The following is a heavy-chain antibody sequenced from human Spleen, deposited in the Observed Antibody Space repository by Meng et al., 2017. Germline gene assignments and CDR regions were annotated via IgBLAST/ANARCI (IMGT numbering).Heavy chain of an antibody. J-gene: IGHJ4*02. CDR3: AKDKFLGMTLFDS. CDR2: ISWNSARI. CDR1: GFTFNDYA. Sequence: GGSLRLSCAASGFTFNDYAMHWVRQVPGKGLEWVSGISWNSARIGYAVSVKGRFSISRDNAKNSLYLRMNSLRPEATALYYCAKDKFLGMTLFDSWGQGTLVTGSS. D-gene: IGHD1-20*01. V-gene: IGHV3-9*01.